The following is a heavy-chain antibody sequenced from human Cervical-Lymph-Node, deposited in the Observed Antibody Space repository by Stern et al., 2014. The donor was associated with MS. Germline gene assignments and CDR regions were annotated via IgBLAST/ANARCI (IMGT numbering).Heavy chain of an antibody. V-gene: IGHV1-18*01. J-gene: IGHJ6*02. CDR3: ARDKWERLHHPYGLDV. CDR2: ISSYKDNT. D-gene: IGHD1-26*01. CDR1: GYTFTSYG. Sequence: QVQLVQSGAEVKKPGASMKVSCQASGYTFTSYGINWVRQAPGQGLEWMAWISSYKDNTNYAQRFQGRVTVTADTSTRTVYMELRSLKSDDTAVYYCARDKWERLHHPYGLDVWGQGTTVTVSS.